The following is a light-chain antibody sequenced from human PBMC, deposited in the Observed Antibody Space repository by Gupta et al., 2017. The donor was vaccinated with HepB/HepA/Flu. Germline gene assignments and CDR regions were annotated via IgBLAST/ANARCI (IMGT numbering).Light chain of an antibody. J-gene: IGKJ5*01. CDR2: DAS. CDR1: QSISAN. V-gene: IGKV3-15*01. Sequence: EIVMTQSPATLSVSRGERATLSCRASQSISANLGWFQQKPGQAPRPLIYDASIRASGVPARFSGSGSGTEFTLTISSLQSEDFAIYYCQQYNSWPLTFGQGTRLEIK. CDR3: QQYNSWPLT.